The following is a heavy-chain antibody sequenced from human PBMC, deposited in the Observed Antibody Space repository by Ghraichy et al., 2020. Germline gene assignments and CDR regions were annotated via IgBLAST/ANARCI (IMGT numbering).Heavy chain of an antibody. J-gene: IGHJ6*02. Sequence: GGSLRLSCAASGFTFSSYDMHWVRQATGKGLEWVSAIGTAGDTYYPGSVKGRFTISRENAKNSLYLQMNSLRAGDTAVYYCARGGTANSYGEADGMDVWGQGTTVTVSS. CDR1: GFTFSSYD. CDR2: IGTAGDT. D-gene: IGHD5-18*01. CDR3: ARGGTANSYGEADGMDV. V-gene: IGHV3-13*01.